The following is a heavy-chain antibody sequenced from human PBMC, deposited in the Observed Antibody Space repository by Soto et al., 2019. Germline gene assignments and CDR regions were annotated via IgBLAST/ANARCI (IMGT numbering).Heavy chain of an antibody. CDR2: IYYSGST. CDR1: GGSISSSSYY. CDR3: ARLSFGGGSYYDFWSGYPINAFDI. D-gene: IGHD3-3*01. J-gene: IGHJ3*02. Sequence: SETLSLTCSVSGGSISSSSYYWGWIRQPPGKGLEWIGSIYYSGSTYYNPSLKSRVTISADTSKNQFSLKLSSVTAADTAVYYCARLSFGGGSYYDFWSGYPINAFDIWGQGTMVTVSS. V-gene: IGHV4-39*01.